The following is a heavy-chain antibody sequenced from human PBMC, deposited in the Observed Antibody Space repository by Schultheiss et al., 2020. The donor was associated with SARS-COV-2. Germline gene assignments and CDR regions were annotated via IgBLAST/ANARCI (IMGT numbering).Heavy chain of an antibody. CDR3: ASTSIAVAGTGTYI. CDR1: GFTFSTYK. Sequence: GESLKISCAASGFTFSTYKMSWVRQAPGKGLEWVAVIWYDGSNKYYADSVKGRFTISRDNSKNTLYLQMNSLRAEDTAVYYCASTSIAVAGTGTYIWGQGTMVTVSS. D-gene: IGHD6-19*01. V-gene: IGHV3-33*08. J-gene: IGHJ3*02. CDR2: IWYDGSNK.